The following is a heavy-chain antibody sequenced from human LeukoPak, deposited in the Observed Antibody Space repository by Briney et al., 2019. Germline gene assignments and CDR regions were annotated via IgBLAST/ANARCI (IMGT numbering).Heavy chain of an antibody. V-gene: IGHV4-59*01. Sequence: PSETLSLTCTVSGGSISTYYWSWIRQPPGKGLEWIGNIYYSGNTKQNPFLRSRVTISVDTSKNQFSLKLASVTAADTAVYYCATGYSSTWYYFDYWGQGTLVTVSS. J-gene: IGHJ4*02. CDR3: ATGYSSTWYYFDY. CDR1: GGSISTYY. CDR2: IYYSGNT. D-gene: IGHD6-13*01.